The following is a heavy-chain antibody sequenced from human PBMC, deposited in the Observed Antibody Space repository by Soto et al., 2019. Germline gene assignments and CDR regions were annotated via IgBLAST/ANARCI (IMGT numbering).Heavy chain of an antibody. Sequence: SETLSLTCAVYGGSFSGYYWSWIRQPPGKGLEWIGEINHSGSTNYNPSLKSRVTISVDTSKNQFSLKLSSVTAADTAVYYCARCYQRAPGWFDPWGQGTLVTVSS. CDR1: GGSFSGYY. CDR2: INHSGST. CDR3: ARCYQRAPGWFDP. D-gene: IGHD2-2*01. V-gene: IGHV4-34*01. J-gene: IGHJ5*02.